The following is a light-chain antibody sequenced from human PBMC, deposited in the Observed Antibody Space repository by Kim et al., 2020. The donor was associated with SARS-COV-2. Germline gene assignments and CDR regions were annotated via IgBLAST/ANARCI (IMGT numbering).Light chain of an antibody. CDR2: GKN. J-gene: IGLJ2*01. CDR3: NSRDNSGDHVV. V-gene: IGLV3-19*01. CDR1: SLRTYY. Sequence: ALGQTVRIKCQGDSLRTYYASWYQQKPGQAPILVFYGKNNRPSGIPDRFSGSSSGNTASLTVTGAQAVDEADYYCNSRDNSGDHVVFGGGTKLTVL.